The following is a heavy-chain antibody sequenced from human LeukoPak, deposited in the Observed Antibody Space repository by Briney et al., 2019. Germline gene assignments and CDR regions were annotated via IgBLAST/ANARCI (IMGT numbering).Heavy chain of an antibody. Sequence: GGSLRLSCAASGFTFSSNAMNWVRQAPGKGLEWVAAISGNGLGTYYADSVKGRFNISRDNSRNTLYLHMNSLRIEDTAFYYCAMDANFLRSSGYLIPIDFWGQGTLVTVSS. CDR2: ISGNGLGT. D-gene: IGHD3-22*01. J-gene: IGHJ4*02. CDR1: GFTFSSNA. CDR3: AMDANFLRSSGYLIPIDF. V-gene: IGHV3-23*01.